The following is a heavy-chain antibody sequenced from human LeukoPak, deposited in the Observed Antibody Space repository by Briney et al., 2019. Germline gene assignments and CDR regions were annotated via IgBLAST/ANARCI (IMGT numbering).Heavy chain of an antibody. Sequence: SVRVSCKASGYTFTVYYMHWVRQAPGQGLGWMGWINPNSGGTNYAQKFQGRVSMTRDTSISTAYMELSRLRSDDTAVYYCARVDSAIYSSEHYYYYGMDVWGQGTTVTVSS. J-gene: IGHJ6*02. D-gene: IGHD6-25*01. CDR1: GYTFTVYY. CDR3: ARVDSAIYSSEHYYYYGMDV. V-gene: IGHV1-2*02. CDR2: INPNSGGT.